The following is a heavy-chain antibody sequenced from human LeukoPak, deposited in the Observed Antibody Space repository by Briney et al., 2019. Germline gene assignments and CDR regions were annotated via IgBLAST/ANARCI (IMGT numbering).Heavy chain of an antibody. V-gene: IGHV3-30*02. D-gene: IGHD3-22*01. CDR3: ARVIDYYDNWFDP. Sequence: GGSLRLSCAASGFTFSSYGMHWVRQAPGKGLEWVAFIRYDGSNKYYADSVKGRFTISRDNSKNTLYLQMNSLRAEDTAVYYCARVIDYYDNWFDPWGQGTLVTVSS. CDR1: GFTFSSYG. J-gene: IGHJ5*02. CDR2: IRYDGSNK.